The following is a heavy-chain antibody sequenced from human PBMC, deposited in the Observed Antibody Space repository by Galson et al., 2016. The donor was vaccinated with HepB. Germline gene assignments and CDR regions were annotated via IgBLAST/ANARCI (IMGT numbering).Heavy chain of an antibody. CDR1: GFTLSSYA. J-gene: IGHJ5*02. V-gene: IGHV3-30*04. CDR2: ISFDGSDK. Sequence: SLRLSCAASGFTLSSYAMPWVRQAPGKGLEWVALISFDGSDKYYADSVRGRFTISRDNSKSTLYLQMSSLRGDDTAVYYCARQAASGRRGWFDPWGQGTRGTVAS. CDR3: ARQAASGRRGWFDP. D-gene: IGHD6-13*01.